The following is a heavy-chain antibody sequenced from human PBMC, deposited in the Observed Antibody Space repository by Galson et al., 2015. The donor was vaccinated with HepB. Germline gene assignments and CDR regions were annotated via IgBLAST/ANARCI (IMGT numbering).Heavy chain of an antibody. D-gene: IGHD2-21*01. CDR1: GYSFTNHW. Sequence: QSGAEVKKPGESLRISCKGSGYSFTNHWISWVRQLPGKGLEWMGRIDPSDSYTNYSPSFQGHVTISTDKSISTAYLQWSSLKASDTAIYYCARSEGRGGDYPSDHWGQGTLVTVTS. J-gene: IGHJ4*02. CDR3: ARSEGRGGDYPSDH. V-gene: IGHV5-10-1*01. CDR2: IDPSDSYT.